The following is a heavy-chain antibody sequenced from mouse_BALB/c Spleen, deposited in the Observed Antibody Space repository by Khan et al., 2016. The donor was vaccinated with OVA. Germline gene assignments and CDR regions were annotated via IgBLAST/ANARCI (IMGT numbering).Heavy chain of an antibody. CDR3: ASQLTGSFAY. D-gene: IGHD4-1*01. Sequence: EVQLVESGGDLVKPGGSLKLSCAAPGFTFSSYSMSWVRQIPDKRLEWVATMSSGGDYTYYPDSVKGRFTISRDNAKNTLYLQMSSLKSEDTAMYYCASQLTGSFAYWGQGTLVTVSA. CDR1: GFTFSSYS. J-gene: IGHJ3*01. V-gene: IGHV5-6*01. CDR2: MSSGGDYT.